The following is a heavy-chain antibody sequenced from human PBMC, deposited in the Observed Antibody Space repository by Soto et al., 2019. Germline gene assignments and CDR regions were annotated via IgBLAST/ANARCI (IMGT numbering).Heavy chain of an antibody. CDR3: ASSYTKYGLIDYYYYGMGV. CDR2: ISAYNGNT. CDR1: SCC. Sequence: SCCRRWLHQAKGKGLEWMGWISAYNGNTNYAQKLQGRVTMTTDTSTSTAYMELRSLRSDDTAVYYCASSYTKYGLIDYYYYGMGVWGQGIMVTVSS. D-gene: IGHD1-1*01. J-gene: IGHJ6*02. V-gene: IGHV1-18*01.